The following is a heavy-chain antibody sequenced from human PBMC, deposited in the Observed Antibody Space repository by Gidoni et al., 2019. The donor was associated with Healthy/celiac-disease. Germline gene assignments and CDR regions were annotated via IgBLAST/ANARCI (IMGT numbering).Heavy chain of an antibody. CDR1: GFTFSSYA. CDR2: ISGSGGST. D-gene: IGHD2-2*01. V-gene: IGHV3-23*01. J-gene: IGHJ3*02. Sequence: EVQLLESGGGLVQPGGSLRLSCAASGFTFSSYAMSWVRQAPGKGLEWVSAISGSGGSTYYADSVKGRFTISRDNSKNTLYLQMNSLRAEDTAVYYCAKDGEIVVVPNGDAFDIWGQGTMVTVSS. CDR3: AKDGEIVVVPNGDAFDI.